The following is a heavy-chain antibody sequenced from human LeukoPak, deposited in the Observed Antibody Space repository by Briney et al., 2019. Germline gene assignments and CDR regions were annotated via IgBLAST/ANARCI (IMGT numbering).Heavy chain of an antibody. Sequence: GGSLRLSCAASGFTFSSYAMSWVRQARGKGLEWVSAISGSGGSTYYADSVKGRFTISRDNSKNTLYMQMNSLRGEDTAVYSCAKDYELRHFDWQVDAFDIWGQGTMVTVSS. D-gene: IGHD3-9*01. CDR3: AKDYELRHFDWQVDAFDI. J-gene: IGHJ3*02. CDR2: ISGSGGST. CDR1: GFTFSSYA. V-gene: IGHV3-23*01.